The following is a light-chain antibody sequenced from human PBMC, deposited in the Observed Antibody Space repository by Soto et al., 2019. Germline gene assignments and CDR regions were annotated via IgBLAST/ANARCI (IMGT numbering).Light chain of an antibody. CDR2: GAS. CDR3: QQYTNWPPRT. V-gene: IGKV3-15*01. CDR1: QSGSSN. J-gene: IGKJ1*01. Sequence: EIMLTHSSVTLSLSPRERGTLSCRASQSGSSNLACYQQKPGQAPRLLIYGASTRATGIPARFSGSGSGTEFTLTISSLQSEDFAVYYCQQYTNWPPRTFGQGTKL.